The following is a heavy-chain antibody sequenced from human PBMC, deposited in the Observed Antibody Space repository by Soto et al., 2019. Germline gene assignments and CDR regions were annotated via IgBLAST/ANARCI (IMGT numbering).Heavy chain of an antibody. CDR3: ARRGPGTYFDY. CDR2: IWYDGGNV. Sequence: GGSLRLSCAASGFIFSSYGMHWVRQAPGKGLEWVAVIWYDGGNVYYVDSVKGRFTISRDNSKNTLYLQMNSLRTEDTAVYYCARRGPGTYFDYWGQGTLVTVSS. J-gene: IGHJ4*02. CDR1: GFIFSSYG. V-gene: IGHV3-33*01. D-gene: IGHD6-13*01.